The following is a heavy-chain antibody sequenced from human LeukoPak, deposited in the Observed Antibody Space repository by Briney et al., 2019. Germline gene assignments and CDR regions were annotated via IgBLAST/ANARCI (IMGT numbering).Heavy chain of an antibody. D-gene: IGHD1-26*01. CDR1: GYTFTSYG. CDR2: ISAYNGNT. CDR3: ARARISGSYYDYYYYYMDV. V-gene: IGHV1-18*01. Sequence: ASVKVSCKASGYTFTSYGISWVRQAPGQGLEWMGWISAYNGNTNYAQKLQGRVTMTTDTSTSTAYMELRSLRSDDTAVYYCARARISGSYYDYYYYYMDVWGKGTTVTVSS. J-gene: IGHJ6*03.